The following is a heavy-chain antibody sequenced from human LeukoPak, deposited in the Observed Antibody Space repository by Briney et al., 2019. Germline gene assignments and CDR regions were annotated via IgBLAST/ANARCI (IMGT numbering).Heavy chain of an antibody. D-gene: IGHD6-13*01. V-gene: IGHV3-23*01. J-gene: IGHJ5*02. Sequence: GGSLRLSCAASGFTFSSYAMSWVRPAPGEGLEWVSAICGRGGSTYYADSVKGRFTIPRDNSKNTLYLQRNSLRAEDTAVYYCAKGQIAAASENWFDPWGQGTLVTVSS. CDR3: AKGQIAAASENWFDP. CDR1: GFTFSSYA. CDR2: ICGRGGST.